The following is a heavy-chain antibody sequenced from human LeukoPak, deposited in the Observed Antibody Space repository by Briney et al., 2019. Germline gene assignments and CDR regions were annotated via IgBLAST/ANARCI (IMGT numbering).Heavy chain of an antibody. CDR3: AKDRDYYGSGSDY. Sequence: GGSLRLSCSVSGFTFSSYTMHWVRQAPGKGLEWVAGISYDEMYQYYAVSVKGRFTISRDNSKNTLFLQMNSLRAEDTAIYYCAKDRDYYGSGSDYWGQGTLVTVSS. D-gene: IGHD3-10*01. CDR2: ISYDEMYQ. V-gene: IGHV3-30*04. J-gene: IGHJ4*02. CDR1: GFTFSSYT.